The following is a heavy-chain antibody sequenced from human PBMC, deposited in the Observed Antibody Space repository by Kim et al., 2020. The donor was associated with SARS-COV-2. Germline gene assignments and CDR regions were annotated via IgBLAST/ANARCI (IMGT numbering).Heavy chain of an antibody. V-gene: IGHV1-46*01. Sequence: ASVKVSCKASGYTFTSYYMHWVRQAPGQGLEWMGIINPSGGSTSYAQKFQGRVTMTRDTSTSTVYMELSSLRSEDTAVYYCARDSIAAAGGYYYYGMDVWGQGTTVTVSS. CDR1: GYTFTSYY. CDR2: INPSGGST. CDR3: ARDSIAAAGGYYYYGMDV. J-gene: IGHJ6*02. D-gene: IGHD6-13*01.